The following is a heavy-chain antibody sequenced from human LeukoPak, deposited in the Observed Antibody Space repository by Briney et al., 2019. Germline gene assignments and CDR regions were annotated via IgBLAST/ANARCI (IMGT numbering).Heavy chain of an antibody. D-gene: IGHD5-12*01. CDR1: GGTFSSYA. J-gene: IGHJ4*02. V-gene: IGHV1-18*01. CDR2: ISAYNGNT. Sequence: ASVKVSCKASGGTFSSYAISWVRQAPGQGLEWMGWISAYNGNTNYAQKLQGRVTMTTDTSTSTAYMELRSLRSDDTAVYYCARRYSGYDYDFDHWGQGTLVTVSS. CDR3: ARRYSGYDYDFDH.